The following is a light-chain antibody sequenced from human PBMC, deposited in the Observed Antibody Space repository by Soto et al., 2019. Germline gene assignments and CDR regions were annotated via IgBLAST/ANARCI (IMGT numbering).Light chain of an antibody. J-gene: IGKJ3*01. CDR2: EAS. CDR3: QTYNSYPFT. Sequence: IQMTQSPSSVSASVGDRVTITCRASPGINTYLAWYQQRPGKVPKLLISEASTLQSGVPSRFTGSVSGTDFSLVISSLQPEDVATYYCQTYNSYPFTFGPGTRVHLK. CDR1: PGINTY. V-gene: IGKV1-27*01.